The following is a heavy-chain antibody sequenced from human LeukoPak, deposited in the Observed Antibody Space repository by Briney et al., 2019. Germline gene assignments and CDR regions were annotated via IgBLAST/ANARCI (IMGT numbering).Heavy chain of an antibody. CDR3: TDAVAG. V-gene: IGHV3-53*05. CDR2: IYSGGDT. D-gene: IGHD4-23*01. CDR1: GFSVGNNY. Sequence: GGSLRLSCTASGFSVGNNYVTWVRQPPGKGLEWVSVIYSGGDTYYADSVKGRFTISRDNSKNMLYLQMNSLRVEDTAVYYCTDAVAGWGQGTLVTVS. J-gene: IGHJ4*02.